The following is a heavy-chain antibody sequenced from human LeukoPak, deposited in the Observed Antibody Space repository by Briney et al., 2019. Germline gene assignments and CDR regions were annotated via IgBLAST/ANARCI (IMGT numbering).Heavy chain of an antibody. Sequence: SETLSLTCTVSGGSISSYYWSWIRQPPGKGLEWIGYIYYSGSTNYNPSLKSRVTISVDTSKNQFSLKLSSVTAADTAVYYCARRLWFGEFYFDYWGQGTLVTVSS. V-gene: IGHV4-59*12. CDR3: ARRLWFGEFYFDY. CDR2: IYYSGST. D-gene: IGHD3-10*01. J-gene: IGHJ4*02. CDR1: GGSISSYY.